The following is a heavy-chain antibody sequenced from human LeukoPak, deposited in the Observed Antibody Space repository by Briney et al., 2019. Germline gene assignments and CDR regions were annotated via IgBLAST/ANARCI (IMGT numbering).Heavy chain of an antibody. CDR3: ARALGGSYYYYMDV. J-gene: IGHJ6*03. Sequence: ASVKVSCKASGYTFTSCDINWVRQATGQGREWMGWMNPNSGNTGYAQKFQGRVTMTRNTSISTAYMELSSLRSEDTAVYYCARALGGSYYYYMDVWSKGTTVTVSS. CDR1: GYTFTSCD. D-gene: IGHD1-26*01. CDR2: MNPNSGNT. V-gene: IGHV1-8*01.